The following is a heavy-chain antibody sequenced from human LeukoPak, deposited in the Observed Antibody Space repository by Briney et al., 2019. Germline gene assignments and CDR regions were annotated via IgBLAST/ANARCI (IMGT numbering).Heavy chain of an antibody. CDR3: ARDPAYGGNSWPFDY. CDR2: ISSSSSYI. V-gene: IGHV3-21*01. D-gene: IGHD4-23*01. CDR1: GFTFSSYS. J-gene: IGHJ4*02. Sequence: AGGSLRLSCAASGFTFSSYSMNWVRQAPGKGLEWGSSISSSSSYIYYADSVKGRFTISRDNAKNSLYLQMNSLRAEDTAVYYCARDPAYGGNSWPFDYWGQGTLVTVSS.